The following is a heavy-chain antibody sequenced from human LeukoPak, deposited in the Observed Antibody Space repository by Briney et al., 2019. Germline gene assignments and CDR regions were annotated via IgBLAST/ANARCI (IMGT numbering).Heavy chain of an antibody. V-gene: IGHV3-48*03. CDR2: ISSSGSTI. CDR1: GFTFSSYE. J-gene: IGHJ3*02. CDR3: AKIGWDDAFDI. D-gene: IGHD6-19*01. Sequence: PGGSLRLSCAASGFTFSSYEMNWVRQAPGKGLEWVSYISSSGSTIYYADSVKGRFTISRDNAKNSLYLQMNSLRADDTAVYYCAKIGWDDAFDIWGQGTMVTVSS.